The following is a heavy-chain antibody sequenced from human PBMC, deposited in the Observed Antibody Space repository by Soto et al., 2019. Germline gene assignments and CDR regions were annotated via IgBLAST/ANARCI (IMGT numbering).Heavy chain of an antibody. J-gene: IGHJ6*02. Sequence: SVKFSCKASGGTFSSYAISWLRQAPGQGLEWMGVIIPIFGTANYAQKFQGRVTVTAYESTSTAYMELSSLRSEDTAVYYCASGDYDSSGYPDYYYYYGMDVWGQGATVTVSS. CDR1: GGTFSSYA. D-gene: IGHD3-22*01. CDR2: IIPIFGTA. CDR3: ASGDYDSSGYPDYYYYYGMDV. V-gene: IGHV1-69*13.